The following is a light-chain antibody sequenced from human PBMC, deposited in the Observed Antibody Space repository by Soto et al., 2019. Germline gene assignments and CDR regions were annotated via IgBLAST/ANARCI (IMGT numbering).Light chain of an antibody. J-gene: IGKJ1*01. CDR2: GAS. V-gene: IGKV3-20*01. CDR3: QQYDRSPPWT. Sequence: EIVLTQSPDTLSLSPGERATLSCRASQTISRSYLAWFQQKPGQAPRLLIYGASNRATDIPDRFRGSGSGTDFTLTISSLEPEDFAVYYCQQYDRSPPWTFGQGTKVDIK. CDR1: QTISRSY.